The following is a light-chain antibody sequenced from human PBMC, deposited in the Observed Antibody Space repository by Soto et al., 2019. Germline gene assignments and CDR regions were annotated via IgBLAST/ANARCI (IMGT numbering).Light chain of an antibody. Sequence: ILMTQSPATVSVSPGESATLSCRASQKIYYNVAGYQHRPGQAPRLLIYRASTRAPGVPAGFSGSGSGTEFTLTIRSLQPEDFTVYSCLQYHNLWAFGQEPKVDIK. J-gene: IGKJ1*01. CDR2: RAS. V-gene: IGKV3-15*01. CDR1: QKIYYN. CDR3: LQYHNLWA.